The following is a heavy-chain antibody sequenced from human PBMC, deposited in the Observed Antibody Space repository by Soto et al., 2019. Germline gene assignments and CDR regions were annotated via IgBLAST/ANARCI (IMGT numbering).Heavy chain of an antibody. CDR1: GFSLSTSGVG. D-gene: IGHD4-17*01. CDR2: IYWDDDK. V-gene: IGHV2-5*02. Sequence: QITLKESGPTLVKPTQTLTLTCTFSGFSLSTSGVGVGWIRQPPGKALEWLALIYWDDDKRYTPSLKSRLTIXKXXSKNQVVLTMTNVDPVDTATYYCAHRDSTVVTYDYWGQGTPVTVSS. J-gene: IGHJ4*02. CDR3: AHRDSTVVTYDY.